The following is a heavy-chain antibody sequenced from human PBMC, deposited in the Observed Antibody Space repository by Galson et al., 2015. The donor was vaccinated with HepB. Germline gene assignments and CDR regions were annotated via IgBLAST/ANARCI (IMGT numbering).Heavy chain of an antibody. CDR2: TYFRSKWHN. J-gene: IGHJ6*02. CDR3: AYGSDV. CDR1: GDSVASNSAV. V-gene: IGHV6-1*01. Sequence: CAISGDSVASNSAVWNWIRQSPSRGLEWLGRTYFRSKWHNDYGISMKGRISINADTSQNQFSLHLSSVTPEDTAVYYCAYGSDVWGQGTTVIVSS.